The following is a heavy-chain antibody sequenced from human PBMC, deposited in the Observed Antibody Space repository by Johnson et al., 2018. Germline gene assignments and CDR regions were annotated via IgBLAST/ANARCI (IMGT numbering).Heavy chain of an antibody. J-gene: IGHJ6*02. CDR2: IKSKADGGAT. CDR3: AKDRGPLYYDFWSGYYWDV. CDR1: GFTFSNAW. D-gene: IGHD3-3*01. V-gene: IGHV3-15*07. Sequence: EVQLVETGGGLVKPGGSLRLSCAASGFTFSNAWMNWVRQAPGKGLEWVGRIKSKADGGATDYAAPVKGRFTISRDDSKNTLYLQMNSLRAEDTAVYYCAKDRGPLYYDFWSGYYWDVWGQGTTVTVSS.